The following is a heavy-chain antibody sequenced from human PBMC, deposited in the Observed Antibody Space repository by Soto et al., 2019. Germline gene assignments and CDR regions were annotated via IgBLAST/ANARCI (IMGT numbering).Heavy chain of an antibody. V-gene: IGHV4-39*01. CDR3: ARKLGGSLDY. J-gene: IGHJ4*02. D-gene: IGHD7-27*01. CDR1: GGSISSSSYY. CDR2: IYHSGCT. Sequence: QLQLQESGPGLVKPSETLSLTCTVSGGSISSSSYYWGWIRQPPGKGPEWIGTIYHSGCTYYKPSPKSRVTISVYTSKHQFSLKRNSVPAADTDLYYGARKLGGSLDYWGQGTLVTVSS.